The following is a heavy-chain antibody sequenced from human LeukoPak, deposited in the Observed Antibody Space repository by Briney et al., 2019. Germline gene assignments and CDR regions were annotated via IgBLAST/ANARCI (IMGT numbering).Heavy chain of an antibody. D-gene: IGHD6-19*01. CDR1: GFTFSSYW. CDR2: IKQDGSEK. V-gene: IGHV3-7*01. CDR3: ARDPSSGWYRVNWFDP. Sequence: PGGSLRLSCAASGFTFSSYWMSWVRQAPGKGLEWVANIKQDGSEKYYVDSVKGRFTISRDNAKNSLYLQMNSLRAEDTAVYYCARDPSSGWYRVNWFDPWGQGTLVTVSS. J-gene: IGHJ5*02.